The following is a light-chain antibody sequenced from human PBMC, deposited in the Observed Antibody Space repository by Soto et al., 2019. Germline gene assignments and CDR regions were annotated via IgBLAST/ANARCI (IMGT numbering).Light chain of an antibody. CDR2: GAS. Sequence: PGARATLSCRASQLFTSGNLAWYQQKPGQAPRLLIYGASTRATDIPDRFSGSGSGTDFTLTIGRLEPEDFAVYYCQQYGSTPLTFGGGTKVEIK. CDR3: QQYGSTPLT. CDR1: QLFTSGN. V-gene: IGKV3-20*01. J-gene: IGKJ4*01.